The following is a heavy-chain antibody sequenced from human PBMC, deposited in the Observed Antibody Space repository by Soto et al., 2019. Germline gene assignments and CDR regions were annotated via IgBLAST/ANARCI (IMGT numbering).Heavy chain of an antibody. CDR1: GYIFTNFG. CDR2: INADNGDT. D-gene: IGHD5-18*01. CDR3: AWSLHTAVPRTQFDY. V-gene: IGHV1-18*01. Sequence: GASVKVSCKASGYIFTNFGIGWVRQAPGQGLEWMGWINADNGDTKYAQKFQDRVSMTTDTSTTTAYLELRSLTSGDTAVYFCAWSLHTAVPRTQFDYWGQRILVTVSS. J-gene: IGHJ4*02.